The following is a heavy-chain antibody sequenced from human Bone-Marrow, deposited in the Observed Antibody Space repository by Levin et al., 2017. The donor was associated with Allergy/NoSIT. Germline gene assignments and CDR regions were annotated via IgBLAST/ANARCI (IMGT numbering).Heavy chain of an antibody. D-gene: IGHD6-19*01. J-gene: IGHJ3*01. Sequence: PGESLKISCKASGYIFSNYFIGWVRQMPGKGLEWMGIIYPGDPATRYSPSFQGQVTISVDRSTNTAYLGWSSLQASDTATYYCARQGDSRGWYLDAFDVWGQGTKVTVSP. CDR2: IYPGDPAT. V-gene: IGHV5-51*01. CDR3: ARQGDSRGWYLDAFDV. CDR1: GYIFSNYF.